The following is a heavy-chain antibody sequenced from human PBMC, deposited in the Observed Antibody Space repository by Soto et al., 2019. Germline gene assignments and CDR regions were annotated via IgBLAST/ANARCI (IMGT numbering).Heavy chain of an antibody. Sequence: AGGSLRLSCAASGFTFSSYAMSWVRQAPGKGLQWVSAIGASGGDTYYADSVKGRFTISRDNSKNTLYLQMNSLRAEDTAVYYCARQDYSTTWYLNYWGQGTLVTVSS. V-gene: IGHV3-23*01. CDR2: IGASGGDT. CDR1: GFTFSSYA. CDR3: ARQDYSTTWYLNY. D-gene: IGHD6-13*01. J-gene: IGHJ4*02.